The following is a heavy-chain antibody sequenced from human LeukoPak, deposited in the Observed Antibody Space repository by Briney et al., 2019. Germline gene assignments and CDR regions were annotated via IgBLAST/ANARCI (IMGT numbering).Heavy chain of an antibody. D-gene: IGHD3-10*01. J-gene: IGHJ4*02. CDR3: AREAWNYYGSGSYSSPPVIDY. CDR1: GDSVSSNSAA. Sequence: SQTLSLTCAISGDSVSSNSAAWNWIRQSPSRGLEWLGRTYYRSKWYNDYAVSVKSRITINPDTSKNQFSLQLNSVTPEDTAVYYCAREAWNYYGSGSYSSPPVIDYWGQGTLVTASS. CDR2: TYYRSKWYN. V-gene: IGHV6-1*01.